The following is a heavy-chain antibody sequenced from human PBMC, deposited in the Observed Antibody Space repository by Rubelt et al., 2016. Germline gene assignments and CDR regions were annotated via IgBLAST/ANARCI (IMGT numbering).Heavy chain of an antibody. Sequence: GFTFSSYAMHWVRQAPGKGLVWVAVISYDGSNKYYADSVKGRFTISRDNSKNTLYLQMNSLRAEDTAVYYCARIGIQLWSHYFDYWGQGTLVTVSS. CDR3: ARIGIQLWSHYFDY. J-gene: IGHJ4*02. D-gene: IGHD5-18*01. CDR1: GFTFSSYA. V-gene: IGHV3-30*04. CDR2: ISYDGSNK.